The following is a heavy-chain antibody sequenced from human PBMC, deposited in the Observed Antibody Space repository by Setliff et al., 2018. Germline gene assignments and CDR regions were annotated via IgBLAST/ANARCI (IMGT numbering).Heavy chain of an antibody. D-gene: IGHD6-19*01. CDR1: GGSISSYY. CDR3: ARAPPSSGWTPRGYYYYYMDV. Sequence: SETLSLTCTVSGGSISSYYWSWIRQPPGKGLEWIGYMYYSGSTNYNPSFKSRVTISVDTPKNQFSLKLSSVTAADTAVYYCARAPPSSGWTPRGYYYYYMDVWGKGTTVTVSS. J-gene: IGHJ6*03. V-gene: IGHV4-59*01. CDR2: MYYSGST.